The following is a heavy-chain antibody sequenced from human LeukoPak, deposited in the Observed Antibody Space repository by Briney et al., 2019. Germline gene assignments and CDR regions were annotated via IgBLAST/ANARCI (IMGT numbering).Heavy chain of an antibody. V-gene: IGHV3-30*02. CDR1: GFTFSSYG. CDR3: AKDAFRGYSYGYRVSMVWFDQ. D-gene: IGHD5-18*01. CDR2: IRYDGSNK. Sequence: GGSLRLSCAASGFTFSSYGMHWVRQAPGKGLEWVAFIRYDGSNKYYVDSVRGRFTISRDNSKNTLSLQMSSLRAEDTAVYFCAKDAFRGYSYGYRVSMVWFDQWGQGILVTVSS. J-gene: IGHJ5*02.